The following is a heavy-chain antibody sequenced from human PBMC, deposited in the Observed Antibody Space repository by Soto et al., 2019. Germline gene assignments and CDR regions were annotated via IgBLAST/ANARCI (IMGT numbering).Heavy chain of an antibody. CDR3: ARDGDYYGSGSYYYGMDV. J-gene: IGHJ6*02. CDR1: GGTFSSYA. D-gene: IGHD3-10*01. CDR2: IIPIFGTA. Sequence: SVKVSCKASGGTFSSYAISWVRQAPGQGLEWMGGIIPIFGTANYAQKFQGRVTITADKSTSTAYMELSSLRSEDTAVYYCARDGDYYGSGSYYYGMDVWGQGTTVTVS. V-gene: IGHV1-69*06.